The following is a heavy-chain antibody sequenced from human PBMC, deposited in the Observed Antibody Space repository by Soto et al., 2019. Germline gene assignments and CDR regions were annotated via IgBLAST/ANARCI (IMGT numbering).Heavy chain of an antibody. Sequence: EVQLVESGGGLVQPGGSLRLSCAASGFTFSSYWMSWVRQAPGKGLEWVANIKQDGSEKYYVDSVKGRFTISRDNAKNSLYLQMNSLRAADTALYYCARGDFYYGMDVWGQGTTVTVSS. J-gene: IGHJ6*02. CDR1: GFTFSSYW. CDR2: IKQDGSEK. CDR3: ARGDFYYGMDV. V-gene: IGHV3-7*01.